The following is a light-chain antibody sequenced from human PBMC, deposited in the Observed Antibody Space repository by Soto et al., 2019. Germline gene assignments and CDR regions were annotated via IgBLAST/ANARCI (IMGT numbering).Light chain of an antibody. J-gene: IGKJ3*01. CDR2: DAS. V-gene: IGKV1-5*01. Sequence: DIQMTQSPSTLSASVGDRVTITCRASQSIRSWLAWYQQKPGKAPKLLIYDASSLESGVPSRFSGSGSGTDFTLTISSLQPDDFATYYCQQYNSYRFTFGPGTKVDIK. CDR1: QSIRSW. CDR3: QQYNSYRFT.